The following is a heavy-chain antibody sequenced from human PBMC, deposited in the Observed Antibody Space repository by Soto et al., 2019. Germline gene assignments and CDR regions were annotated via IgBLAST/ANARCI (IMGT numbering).Heavy chain of an antibody. CDR2: ISSSGSKI. CDR3: ARDKDWAFDY. V-gene: IGHV3-11*04. J-gene: IGHJ4*02. Sequence: PGGSLRLSCAASGFTVSSNYMSWVRQAPGKGLEWVSYISSSGSKIYSADSLKGRFTISRDNAKNSLFLLMSSLRAEDTAVYYCARDKDWAFDYWGQGTQVTAPQ. CDR1: GFTVSSNY. D-gene: IGHD3-9*01.